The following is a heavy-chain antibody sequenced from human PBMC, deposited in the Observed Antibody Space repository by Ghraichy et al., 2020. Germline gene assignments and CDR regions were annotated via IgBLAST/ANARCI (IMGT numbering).Heavy chain of an antibody. CDR2: ISSSSSTI. CDR1: GFTFSSYS. Sequence: GGSLRLSCAASGFTFSSYSMNWVRQAPGKGLEWVSYISSSSSTIYYADSVKGRFTISRDNAKNSLYLQMNSLRDEDTAVYYCASSPKPLYCSSTSCLTYYYGMDVWGQGTTVTVSS. V-gene: IGHV3-48*02. CDR3: ASSPKPLYCSSTSCLTYYYGMDV. D-gene: IGHD2-2*01. J-gene: IGHJ6*02.